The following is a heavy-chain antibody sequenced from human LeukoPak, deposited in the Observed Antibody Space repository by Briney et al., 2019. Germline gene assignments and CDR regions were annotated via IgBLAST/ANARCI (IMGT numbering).Heavy chain of an antibody. CDR3: ARAIGLYYDFWSGYPDY. CDR2: INSDGSST. J-gene: IGHJ4*02. CDR1: GFTFSSYA. Sequence: GGSLRLSCAASGFTFSSYAMHWVRQAPGKGLVWVSRINSDGSSTSYADSVKGRFTISRDNAKNTLYLQMNSLRAEDTAVYYCARAIGLYYDFWSGYPDYWGQGTLVTVSS. V-gene: IGHV3-74*01. D-gene: IGHD3-3*01.